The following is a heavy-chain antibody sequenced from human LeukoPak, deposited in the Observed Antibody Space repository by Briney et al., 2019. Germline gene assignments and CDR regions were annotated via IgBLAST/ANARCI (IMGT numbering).Heavy chain of an antibody. Sequence: SETLSLTCTVSGGSLNGYYWGWIRQPPGKGLECIGYIHSSEGTARNASLKSRLTISLDTSKNQFSLTLSSVTAADTAVYYCARHVYGEGMVVWGKGTTVTVSS. CDR3: ARHVYGEGMVV. J-gene: IGHJ6*04. CDR2: IHSSEGT. D-gene: IGHD4-17*01. V-gene: IGHV4-59*08. CDR1: GGSLNGYY.